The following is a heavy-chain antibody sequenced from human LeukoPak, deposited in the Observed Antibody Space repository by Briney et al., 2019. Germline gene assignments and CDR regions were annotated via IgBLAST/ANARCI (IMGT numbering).Heavy chain of an antibody. CDR1: GGPFINYY. J-gene: IGHJ1*01. CDR3: ARGGSWYGD. CDR2: IYFTGTT. D-gene: IGHD6-13*01. V-gene: IGHV4-59*08. Sequence: SETLSLTCAVYGGPFINYYWTWIRQPPGKGLEWIGYIYFTGTTNYYPSLQSRVTISLDTSKNQISLKLRSVTAADTAVYYCARGGSWYGDWGQGTLVTVSS.